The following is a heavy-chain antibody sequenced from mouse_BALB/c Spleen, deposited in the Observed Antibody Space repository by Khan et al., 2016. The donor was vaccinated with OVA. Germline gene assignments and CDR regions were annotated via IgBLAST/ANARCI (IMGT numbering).Heavy chain of an antibody. D-gene: IGHD2-10*02. CDR3: ARVYGGDFDY. Sequence: EVQLVESGPGLVKPSQSLSLTCTVTGYSITSDYAWNWIRQFPGNKLEWMGFISYSGNTKYNPSLKSRISMPRDTSKNQFFLQLNSVTPEDTATYYCARVYGGDFDYWGQGTTRIVSS. V-gene: IGHV3-2*02. J-gene: IGHJ2*01. CDR1: GYSITSDYA. CDR2: ISYSGNT.